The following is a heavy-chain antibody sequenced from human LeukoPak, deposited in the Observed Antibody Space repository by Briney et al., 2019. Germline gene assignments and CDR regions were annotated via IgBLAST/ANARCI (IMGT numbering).Heavy chain of an antibody. V-gene: IGHV4-59*01. J-gene: IGHJ4*02. CDR3: ARDSHLHYYDNSGPTWGFDY. CDR1: GGSISSYY. Sequence: SETLSLTCTVSGGSISSYYWSWIRQPPGKGLEWIGYIYYSGSTNYNPSLKSRVTISVDTSKNQFSLKLSSVTAADTAVYYCARDSHLHYYDNSGPTWGFDYWGQGTLVTVSS. CDR2: IYYSGST. D-gene: IGHD3-22*01.